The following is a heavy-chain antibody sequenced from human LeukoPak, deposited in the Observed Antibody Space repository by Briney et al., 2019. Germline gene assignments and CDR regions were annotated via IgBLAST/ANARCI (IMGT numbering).Heavy chain of an antibody. J-gene: IGHJ4*02. CDR2: ISGSGGST. Sequence: GGSLRLSCAASGFTFSSYAMSWVRQAPEKGLEWVSAISGSGGSTYYADSVKGRFTISRDNSKNTLYLQMNSLRAEDTAVYYCAKCPRSSSGPMGADYWGQGTLVTVSS. D-gene: IGHD6-6*01. CDR3: AKCPRSSSGPMGADY. V-gene: IGHV3-23*01. CDR1: GFTFSSYA.